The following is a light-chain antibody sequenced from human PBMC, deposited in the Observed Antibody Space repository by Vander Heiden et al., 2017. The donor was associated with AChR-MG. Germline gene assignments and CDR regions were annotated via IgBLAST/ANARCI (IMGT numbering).Light chain of an antibody. V-gene: IGLV2-14*01. CDR2: DVS. CDR1: SSDVGGYSY. CDR3: SSYTSSSTLQVV. J-gene: IGLJ2*01. Sequence: QSALTQPVSVSGSPGQSITISCTGTSSDVGGYSYVSWYQQHPGKAPKLMIYDVSNRPSGVSTRFSGSKSGNTASLTISGLQAEDEADYYCSSYTSSSTLQVVFGGGTKLTGL.